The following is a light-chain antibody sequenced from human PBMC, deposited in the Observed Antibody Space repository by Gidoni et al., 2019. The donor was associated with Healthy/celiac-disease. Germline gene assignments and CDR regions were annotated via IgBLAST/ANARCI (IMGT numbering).Light chain of an antibody. CDR3: QSYDSSMSGWV. J-gene: IGLJ3*02. CDR2: GNS. Sequence: QSVLTQPPSVSGAPVQRVTISCTGSSPNIGAGYDVHWYQQLPGTAPKLLIYGNSNRPSGVPDRFSGSKYGTSASLAITGLQAEDEADYYCQSYDSSMSGWVFGGGTKLTVL. CDR1: SPNIGAGYD. V-gene: IGLV1-40*01.